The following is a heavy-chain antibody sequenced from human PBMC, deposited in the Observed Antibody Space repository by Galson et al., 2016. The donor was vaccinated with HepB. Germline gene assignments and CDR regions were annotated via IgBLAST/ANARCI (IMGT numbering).Heavy chain of an antibody. V-gene: IGHV3-23*01. Sequence: SLRLSCAASGFTFSDYGLCWVRQAPGKGLEWVSGIRGSGSNTNYADSVKGRFIISRDNSNNTLYLQMNSLRAEDTAVYYCAKAGTTVITPPLFAWGQGTLVTVSS. CDR1: GFTFSDYG. CDR3: AKAGTTVITPPLFA. J-gene: IGHJ4*02. CDR2: IRGSGSNT. D-gene: IGHD4-23*01.